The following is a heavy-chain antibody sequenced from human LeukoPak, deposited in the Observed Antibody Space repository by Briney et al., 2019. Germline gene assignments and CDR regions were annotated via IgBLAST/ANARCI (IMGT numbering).Heavy chain of an antibody. J-gene: IGHJ3*02. D-gene: IGHD5-12*01. V-gene: IGHV3-7*01. CDR2: IKQDGSAK. Sequence: GGSLRLSCVASGFTFSKYWMTWVRQAPGKGLAWVANIKQDGSAKYYMDSVKGRFAISRDNAKNSLYLRMNSLGAEDTAVYYCARVNPLVAPGALDIWGQGTMVAVSS. CDR3: ARVNPLVAPGALDI. CDR1: GFTFSKYW.